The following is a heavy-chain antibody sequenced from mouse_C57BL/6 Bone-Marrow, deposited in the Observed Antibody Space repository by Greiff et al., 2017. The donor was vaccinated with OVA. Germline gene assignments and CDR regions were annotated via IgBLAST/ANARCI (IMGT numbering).Heavy chain of an antibody. J-gene: IGHJ2*01. CDR2: IYPGGGYT. CDR3: AGWDDAGGYYLDY. CDR1: GYTFTNYW. D-gene: IGHD4-1*01. Sequence: VQLQQSGAELVRPGTSVKMSCKASGYTFTNYWIGWAKQRPGHGLEWIGDIYPGGGYTNYNEKFKGKATLTADKSSSTAYMQFSSLTSEDSAIYDCAGWDDAGGYYLDYWGQGTTLTVSS. V-gene: IGHV1-63*01.